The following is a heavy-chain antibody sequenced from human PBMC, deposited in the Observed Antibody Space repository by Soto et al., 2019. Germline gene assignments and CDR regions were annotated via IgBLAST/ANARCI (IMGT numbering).Heavy chain of an antibody. Sequence: PSETLSLTCAVSGGSISSSNWWSWVRQPPGKGLEWIGEIYHSGSTNYNPSLKSRVTITVDKSKNQFSQKLSYVTAADTAVYYCARDRRDYYYGMDVWGQGTTVTVSS. CDR2: IYHSGST. CDR3: ARDRRDYYYGMDV. J-gene: IGHJ6*02. V-gene: IGHV4-4*02. CDR1: GGSISSSNW.